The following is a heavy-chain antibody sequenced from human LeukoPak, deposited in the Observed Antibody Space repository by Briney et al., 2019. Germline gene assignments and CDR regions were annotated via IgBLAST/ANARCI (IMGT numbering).Heavy chain of an antibody. CDR2: INPSGGST. V-gene: IGHV1-46*01. J-gene: IGHJ4*02. CDR3: ARDLHPMTTVVTPEFDY. Sequence: ASVKVSCTASGYTFTSYYMHWVRQAPGQGLEWMGIINPSGGSTSYAQKFQGRVTMTRDTSTSTVYMELSSLRSEDTAVYYCARDLHPMTTVVTPEFDYWGQGTLVTVSS. CDR1: GYTFTSYY. D-gene: IGHD4-23*01.